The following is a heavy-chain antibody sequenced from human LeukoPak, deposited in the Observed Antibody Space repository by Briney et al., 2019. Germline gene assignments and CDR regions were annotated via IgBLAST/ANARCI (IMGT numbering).Heavy chain of an antibody. CDR1: GFTFNNYA. D-gene: IGHD6-13*01. CDR3: ATVVRGSSWYLDY. Sequence: GGSLRLSCAASGFTFNNYAMSWVRQAPGKGLDWVSAISTSGDITKYADSVKGRFTISRDNSKNTLYLQMNSLRAEDTAVYYCATVVRGSSWYLDYWGQGTLVTVSS. CDR2: ISTSGDIT. J-gene: IGHJ4*02. V-gene: IGHV3-23*01.